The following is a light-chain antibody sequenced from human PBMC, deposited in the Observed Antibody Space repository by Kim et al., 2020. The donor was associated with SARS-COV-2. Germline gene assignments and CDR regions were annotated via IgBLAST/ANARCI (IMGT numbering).Light chain of an antibody. CDR3: ASWDDSLGGNWV. Sequence: QTVWISWSGSSSNIGSNYVSWYQQLPGTAPKLLIYNNSQRPSGVPDRFSGSKSGTSASLAISGLRSEDEADYYCASWDDSLGGNWVFGGGTQLTVL. CDR2: NNS. J-gene: IGLJ3*02. V-gene: IGLV1-47*02. CDR1: SSNIGSNY.